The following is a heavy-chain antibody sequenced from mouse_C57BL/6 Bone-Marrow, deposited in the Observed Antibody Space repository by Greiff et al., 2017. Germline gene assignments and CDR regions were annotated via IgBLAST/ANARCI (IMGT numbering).Heavy chain of an antibody. D-gene: IGHD1-1*01. Sequence: EVQVVESGGGLVKPGGSLKLSCAASGFTFSSYAMSWVRQTPEKRLEWVATISDGGSYTYYPDNVKGRFTISRDNAKNNLYLQMSHLKSEDTAMYYCARVEIYYYGSSYGWFAYWGQGTLVTVSA. J-gene: IGHJ3*01. CDR3: ARVEIYYYGSSYGWFAY. CDR2: ISDGGSYT. V-gene: IGHV5-4*01. CDR1: GFTFSSYA.